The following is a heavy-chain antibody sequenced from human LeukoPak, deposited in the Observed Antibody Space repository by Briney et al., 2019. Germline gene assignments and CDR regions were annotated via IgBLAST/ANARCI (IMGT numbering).Heavy chain of an antibody. CDR2: IYSGGST. V-gene: IGHV3-66*01. D-gene: IGHD5-12*01. CDR3: ARDSLRLRSD. CDR1: GFTFIDYA. J-gene: IGHJ4*02. Sequence: GRSLRLSCEASGFTFIDYAMDWVRQAPGKGLEWVSVIYSGGSTYYADSVKGRFTISRDNSKNTLYLQMNSLRAEDTAVYYCARDSLRLRSDWGQGTLVTVSS.